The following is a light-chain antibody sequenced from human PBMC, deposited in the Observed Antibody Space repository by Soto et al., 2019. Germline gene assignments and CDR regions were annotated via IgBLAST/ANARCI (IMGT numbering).Light chain of an antibody. CDR2: VAS. J-gene: IGKJ2*01. V-gene: IGKV3-20*01. Sequence: EIVLTQSPGTLSLSPGERATLSCRASQTIKNNHLAWYQHKSGQAPRLRIEVASSRATGIQDRFSGSASGTDFTLIFSRLEPEDSAVYYCLHYFSAPHTCGQGTKL. CDR1: QTIKNNH. CDR3: LHYFSAPHT.